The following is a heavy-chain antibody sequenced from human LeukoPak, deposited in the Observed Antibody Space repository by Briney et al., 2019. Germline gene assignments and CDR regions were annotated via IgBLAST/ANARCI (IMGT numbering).Heavy chain of an antibody. Sequence: GGSLRLSCAASGFTFSGSAMHWVRQASGKGLEWVGRIRSKANSYATAYAASVKGRFTISRDDSKNTAYLQMNSLKTEDTAVYYCTRHVSADYGDYVGYYYYYMDIWGKGTKVTVSS. CDR2: IRSKANSYAT. D-gene: IGHD4-17*01. CDR3: TRHVSADYGDYVGYYYYYMDI. J-gene: IGHJ6*03. CDR1: GFTFSGSA. V-gene: IGHV3-73*01.